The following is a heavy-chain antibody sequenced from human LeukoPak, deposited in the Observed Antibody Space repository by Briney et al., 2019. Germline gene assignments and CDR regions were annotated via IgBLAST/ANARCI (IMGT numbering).Heavy chain of an antibody. J-gene: IGHJ4*02. Sequence: GGSLRLSCAASGFTFSSCWMSWVRQAPGKGLEWVANIKQDGSEKYYVDSVKGRFTISRDNAKNSLYLQMNSLRAEDTAVYYCARDPVASIAAHPNHYFDYWGQGTLSPSPQ. V-gene: IGHV3-7*01. CDR2: IKQDGSEK. D-gene: IGHD6-6*01. CDR3: ARDPVASIAAHPNHYFDY. CDR1: GFTFSSCW.